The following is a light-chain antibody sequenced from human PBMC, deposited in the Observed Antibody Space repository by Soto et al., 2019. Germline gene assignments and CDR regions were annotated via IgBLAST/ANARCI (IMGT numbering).Light chain of an antibody. CDR1: QNIRSY. CDR3: QQGYTTRWT. J-gene: IGKJ1*01. Sequence: DIQMTQSPTSLSASVGDRVTITCRASQNIRSYLNWYQQIPGKAPNLLIYATSILQTGFPSRFSGSGTGTDFTLTINGLQPEDFATYYCQQGYTTRWTFGQGTKVEIK. V-gene: IGKV1-39*01. CDR2: ATS.